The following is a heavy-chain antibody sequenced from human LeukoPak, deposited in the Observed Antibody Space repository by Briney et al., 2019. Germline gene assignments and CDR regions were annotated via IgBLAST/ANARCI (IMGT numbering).Heavy chain of an antibody. CDR2: IYYSGST. CDR3: ARVTSDDILTGYYFDY. Sequence: RPSETLSLTCTVSGGSISSYYWSWIRQPPGKGLEWIGYIYYSGSTNYNPSLKSRVTISVDTSKNQFSLKLSSVTAADTAVYYCARVTSDDILTGYYFDYWGQGTLVTVSS. V-gene: IGHV4-59*01. CDR1: GGSISSYY. D-gene: IGHD3-9*01. J-gene: IGHJ4*02.